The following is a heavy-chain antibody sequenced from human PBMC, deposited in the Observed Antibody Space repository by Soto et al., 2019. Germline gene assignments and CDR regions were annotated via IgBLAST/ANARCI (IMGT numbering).Heavy chain of an antibody. J-gene: IGHJ5*02. CDR3: ARDSRVGAATGWFDP. CDR2: ISYVGSNE. V-gene: IGHV3-30-3*01. Sequence: PGGSLRLSCAASGFTSSSYAMNWVRQAPGKGPEWVAVISYVGSNEYYADSVKGRFTISRDNSKNTLYLQMNSLRPEDTAVYYCARDSRVGAATGWFDPWGQGT. CDR1: GFTSSSYA. D-gene: IGHD1-26*01.